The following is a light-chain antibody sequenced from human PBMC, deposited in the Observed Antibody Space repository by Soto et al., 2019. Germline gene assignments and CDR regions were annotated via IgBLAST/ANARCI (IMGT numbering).Light chain of an antibody. CDR3: QQYRGSPFT. CDR2: AAS. CDR1: QSVSVNS. V-gene: IGKV3-20*01. Sequence: EIVLTQSPGTLSLSPGERATLSCRASQSVSVNSLAWYQQKGGQAPRLLIYAASTRATGVPDRFSGSGSGTDFALTISGLETEDFAVYYCQQYRGSPFTFGPGTKVDIK. J-gene: IGKJ3*01.